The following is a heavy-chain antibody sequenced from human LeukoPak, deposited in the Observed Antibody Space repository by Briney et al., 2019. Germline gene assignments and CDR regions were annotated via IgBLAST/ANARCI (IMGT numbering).Heavy chain of an antibody. D-gene: IGHD5-12*01. V-gene: IGHV1-69*04. J-gene: IGHJ5*02. CDR1: GGTFSSYA. CDR3: ARFPYSGYDRAGTRNWFDP. CDR2: IIPILGIA. Sequence: SVKVSCKASGGTFSSYAISWVRQAPGQGLEWMGRIIPILGIANYAQKFQGRVTITADKSTSTAYLELSSLRAEDTAVYYCARFPYSGYDRAGTRNWFDPWGQGTLVTVSS.